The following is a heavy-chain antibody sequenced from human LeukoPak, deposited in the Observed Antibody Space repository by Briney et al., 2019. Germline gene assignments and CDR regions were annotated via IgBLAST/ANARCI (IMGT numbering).Heavy chain of an antibody. D-gene: IGHD1-26*01. J-gene: IGHJ4*02. V-gene: IGHV3-33*01. Sequence: GGSLRLSCAASGLTFSSYGMHWVRQAPGKGLEWVAVIWYDGSNKYYADSVKGRFTISRDSSKNTLYLQMNSLRAEDTAVYYCTTDSQGELTFDYWGQGTLVTVSS. CDR2: IWYDGSNK. CDR1: GLTFSSYG. CDR3: TTDSQGELTFDY.